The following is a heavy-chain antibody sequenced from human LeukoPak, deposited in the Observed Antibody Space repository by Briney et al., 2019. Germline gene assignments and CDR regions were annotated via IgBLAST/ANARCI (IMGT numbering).Heavy chain of an antibody. V-gene: IGHV3-64*01. Sequence: GGSLRLSCAASGFTFSNYPMHWVRQAPGKEPEYVSAITSDGERTFYANSVQGRFGISRDNSKNTLYLQMGSLRPGDTAVHYCARVGSWDAYDIWGQGTMVTVSS. CDR3: ARVGSWDAYDI. CDR1: GFTFSNYP. D-gene: IGHD1-26*01. J-gene: IGHJ3*02. CDR2: ITSDGERT.